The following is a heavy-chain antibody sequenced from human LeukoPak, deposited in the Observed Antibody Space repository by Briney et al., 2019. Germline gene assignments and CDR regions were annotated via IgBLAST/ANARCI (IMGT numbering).Heavy chain of an antibody. Sequence: GASVKVSCKASGGTFSSYAISWVRQAPGQGLEWMGGIIPIFGTANYAQKFQGRVTITTDESTSTAYMELSSLRPEDTAVYYCARVEQGYCSGGSCYLNWFDPWGQGTLVTVSS. V-gene: IGHV1-69*05. CDR2: IIPIFGTA. CDR1: GGTFSSYA. CDR3: ARVEQGYCSGGSCYLNWFDP. J-gene: IGHJ5*02. D-gene: IGHD2-15*01.